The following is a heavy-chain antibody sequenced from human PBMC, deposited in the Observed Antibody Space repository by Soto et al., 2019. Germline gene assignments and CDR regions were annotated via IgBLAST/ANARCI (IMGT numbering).Heavy chain of an antibody. D-gene: IGHD3-16*02. CDR3: ARDFPFHRLGELSLYLDY. Sequence: EVQLVESGGGLVQPGGSLRLSCAASGFTFTSYWMSWVRQAPVKGLEWVANIKHDGSEIYYVDSVKGRFTISRDDAKNSLFLQMNSLRAEDTAVYYCARDFPFHRLGELSLYLDYWGQGTLVTVSS. CDR1: GFTFTSYW. J-gene: IGHJ4*02. CDR2: IKHDGSEI. V-gene: IGHV3-7*01.